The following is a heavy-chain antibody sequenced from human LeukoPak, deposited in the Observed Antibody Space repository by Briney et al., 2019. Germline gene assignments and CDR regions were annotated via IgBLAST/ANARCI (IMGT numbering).Heavy chain of an antibody. D-gene: IGHD3-16*02. CDR2: IYTSGST. Sequence: SETLSVTCTVSCVSISSYYWSWIRQPARKGLEWIGSIYTSGSTNYNPSLKSRVTISVDTSKNQFSLKLSSVTAADTAVYYCARTIAGGSYRYPYWFDPWGQGTLVTVSS. CDR3: ARTIAGGSYRYPYWFDP. CDR1: CVSISSYY. V-gene: IGHV4-4*07. J-gene: IGHJ5*02.